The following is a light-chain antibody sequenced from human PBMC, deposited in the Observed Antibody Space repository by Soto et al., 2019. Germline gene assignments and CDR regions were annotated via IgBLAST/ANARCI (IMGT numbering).Light chain of an antibody. CDR3: SSYAGTSNV. J-gene: IGLJ1*01. CDR2: EVH. V-gene: IGLV2-8*01. Sequence: QSVLTQPPSASGSPGQSVTISCTGTSSDVGGYNYVSWYQQYPGKAPKLMIYEVHKRPSGVPDRFSGSKSGNTASLTVSGLQAEDEADYYCSSYAGTSNVFGTGTKLTVL. CDR1: SSDVGGYNY.